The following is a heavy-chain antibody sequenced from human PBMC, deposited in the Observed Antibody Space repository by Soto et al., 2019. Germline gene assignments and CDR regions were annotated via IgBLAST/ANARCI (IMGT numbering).Heavy chain of an antibody. CDR1: GYTFTSYD. Sequence: QVQLVQSGAEVKKPGASVKVSCKASGYTFTSYDINWVRQATEQGLEWMGWMNPNSGNTGYAQKFQGRVTMTRNTSISTAYMELSSLRSEDTAVYYCARTPSIAVRVAFDIWGQGTMVTVSS. D-gene: IGHD6-6*01. CDR2: MNPNSGNT. CDR3: ARTPSIAVRVAFDI. J-gene: IGHJ3*02. V-gene: IGHV1-8*01.